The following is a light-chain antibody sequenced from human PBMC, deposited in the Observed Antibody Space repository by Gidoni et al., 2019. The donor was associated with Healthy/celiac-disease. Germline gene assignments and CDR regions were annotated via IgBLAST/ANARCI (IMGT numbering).Light chain of an antibody. CDR3: QQYYSTPYT. J-gene: IGKJ2*01. CDR2: WAS. CDR1: QSVLYSSNNKDY. Sequence: DIVMTQSPDALAVSLGEKATINCKCRQSVLYSSNNKDYLAWDLQKPGTPSKLIIYWASTRGFGVPDRFSGSGSGTDFNLTISSLQAEDVAVYYCQQYYSTPYTVGQGTKLEIK. V-gene: IGKV4-1*01.